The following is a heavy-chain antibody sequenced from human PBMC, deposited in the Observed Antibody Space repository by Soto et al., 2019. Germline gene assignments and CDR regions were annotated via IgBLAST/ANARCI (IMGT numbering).Heavy chain of an antibody. V-gene: IGHV3-23*01. J-gene: IGHJ6*03. CDR1: GFTFSRSA. CDR3: AKGSRGAYYYCMDV. Sequence: EVQMLESGGGLVQPGGSRRLSCAASGFTFSRSAMNCVRQAPGKGLGGVSSISNSGGTTSYADSVKGRFTISRDNSTNTLYLQMNSLRAEDTAVYYCAKGSRGAYYYCMDVWGKGTTVTVSS. CDR2: ISNSGGTT.